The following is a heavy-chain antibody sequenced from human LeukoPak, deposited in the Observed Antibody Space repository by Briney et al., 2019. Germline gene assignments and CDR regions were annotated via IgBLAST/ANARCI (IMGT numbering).Heavy chain of an antibody. Sequence: SSVKVSCKASGGTFSSYAISWVRQAPGQGLEWMGRIIPILGIANYAQKFQGRVTITADKSTSTAYMELSSLRSEDTAVYYCAIMVRGTPRVTFGAFDIWGQGTMVTVSS. V-gene: IGHV1-69*04. J-gene: IGHJ3*02. CDR3: AIMVRGTPRVTFGAFDI. CDR1: GGTFSSYA. D-gene: IGHD3-10*01. CDR2: IIPILGIA.